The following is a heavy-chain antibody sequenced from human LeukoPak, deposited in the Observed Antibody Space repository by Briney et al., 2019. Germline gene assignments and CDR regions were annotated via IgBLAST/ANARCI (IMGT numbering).Heavy chain of an antibody. CDR2: INPNSGGT. V-gene: IGHV1-2*04. CDR3: ARAVITMVRGVSSYGMDV. D-gene: IGHD3-10*01. CDR1: GYTFTGYY. J-gene: IGHJ6*04. Sequence: GASVKVSCKASGYTFTGYYMHWVRQAPGQGLEWMGWINPNSGGTNYAQKFQGWVTMTRDTSISTAYMELSRLRSDDTAVYYCARAVITMVRGVSSYGMDVWGKGTTVTVSS.